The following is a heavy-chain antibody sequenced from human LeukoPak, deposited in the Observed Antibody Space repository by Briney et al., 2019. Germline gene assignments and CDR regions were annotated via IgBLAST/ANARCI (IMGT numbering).Heavy chain of an antibody. J-gene: IGHJ4*02. CDR1: GGSISSYY. CDR3: ARGGTSWYGGLDY. V-gene: IGHV4-59*01. CDR2: IYYSGST. D-gene: IGHD2-2*01. Sequence: SETLSLTCTVYGGSISSYYWSWIRQPPGKGPEWIGYIYYSGSTNYNPSLKSRVTISVDTSKNQFSLKLSSVTAADTAVYYCARGGTSWYGGLDYWGQGTLVTVSS.